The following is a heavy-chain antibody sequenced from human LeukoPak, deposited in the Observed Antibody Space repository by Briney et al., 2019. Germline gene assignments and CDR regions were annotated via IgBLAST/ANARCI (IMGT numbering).Heavy chain of an antibody. Sequence: GGSLRLSCAASGFTFSTSWMNWVRQAPGKGLVWVSRINTDGTNTKYADSVKGRFTISRDNAKSTLYLQLNSLRAEDTAVYYCAREVGSPAVRSAFDLWGRGTVVTVSS. D-gene: IGHD2-15*01. J-gene: IGHJ3*01. CDR2: INTDGTNT. CDR3: AREVGSPAVRSAFDL. CDR1: GFTFSTSW. V-gene: IGHV3-74*03.